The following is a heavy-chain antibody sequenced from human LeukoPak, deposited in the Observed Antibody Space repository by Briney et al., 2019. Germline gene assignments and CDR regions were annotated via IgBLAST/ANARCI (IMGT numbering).Heavy chain of an antibody. CDR3: ARLGTGYDSSGYSIGWFDP. Sequence: PSETLSLTCTVSGGSISISTYYWGWIRQPPGKGLEWIGNIYYSGSTYYNPSLKSRVTISVDTSKNQCSLRLSSVTAADTAVYYCARLGTGYDSSGYSIGWFDPWGQGTLVTVSS. CDR2: IYYSGST. V-gene: IGHV4-39*01. D-gene: IGHD3-22*01. CDR1: GGSISISTYY. J-gene: IGHJ5*02.